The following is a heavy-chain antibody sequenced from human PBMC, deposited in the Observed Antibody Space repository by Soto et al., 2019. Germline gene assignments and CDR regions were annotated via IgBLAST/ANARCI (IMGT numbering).Heavy chain of an antibody. Sequence: GGSLRLSCAASGFTFDDYAMYWVRQAAGKCLEWVSGISWNSGSIGYADSVKGRFTISRDNAKNSLYLQMNSLRAEDTALYYCAKDRAIYGDYLNTYYFDYWGQGTLVTVSS. V-gene: IGHV3-9*01. D-gene: IGHD4-17*01. J-gene: IGHJ4*02. CDR3: AKDRAIYGDYLNTYYFDY. CDR2: ISWNSGSI. CDR1: GFTFDDYA.